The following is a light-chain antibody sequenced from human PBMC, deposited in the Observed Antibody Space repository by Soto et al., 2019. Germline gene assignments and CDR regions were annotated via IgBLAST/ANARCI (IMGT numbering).Light chain of an antibody. Sequence: QSVLTQPASVSGSPGQSITISCTGTSSDIGAYNYVSWFQHHPGKAPKLIIHDVSNRPSGVSSRFSGSKSGNTASLTISGLQAEDEADYHCSSYTTTRQYVFGTGTKVTVL. CDR2: DVS. CDR3: SSYTTTRQYV. CDR1: SSDIGAYNY. J-gene: IGLJ1*01. V-gene: IGLV2-14*01.